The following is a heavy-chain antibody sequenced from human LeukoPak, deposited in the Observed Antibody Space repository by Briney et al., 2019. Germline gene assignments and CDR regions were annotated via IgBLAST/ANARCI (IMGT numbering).Heavy chain of an antibody. Sequence: GRSLRLSCAASGFTFSSYGMHWVRQAPGKGLEWVAVIWYDGSNKYYADSVKGRFTISRDNSKNTLYLQMNSLRAEDTAVYYSARDGHDYGDSPYYFDYWGQGTLVTVSS. CDR3: ARDGHDYGDSPYYFDY. D-gene: IGHD4-17*01. V-gene: IGHV3-33*01. CDR2: IWYDGSNK. CDR1: GFTFSSYG. J-gene: IGHJ4*02.